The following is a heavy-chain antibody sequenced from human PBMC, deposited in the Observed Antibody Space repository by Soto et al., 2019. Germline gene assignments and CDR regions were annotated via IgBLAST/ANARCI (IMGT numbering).Heavy chain of an antibody. V-gene: IGHV4-59*08. CDR1: GGSISSYY. CDR2: IYYSGST. CDR3: ARTPRSGAYYYMDV. Sequence: SSETLSLTCTVSGGSISSYYWSWIRQPPGKGLEWIGYIYYSGSTNYNPSLKSRVTISVDTSKNQFSLKLSSVTAADTAVYYCARTPRSGAYYYMDVWGKGTTVTVSS. D-gene: IGHD3-10*01. J-gene: IGHJ6*03.